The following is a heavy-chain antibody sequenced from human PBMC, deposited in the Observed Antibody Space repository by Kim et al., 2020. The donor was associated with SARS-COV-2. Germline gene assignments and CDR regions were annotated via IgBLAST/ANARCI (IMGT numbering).Heavy chain of an antibody. J-gene: IGHJ3*02. Sequence: GGSLRLSCAASGFTFSGSAMHWVRQASGKGLEWVGRIRSKTNNYATAYAASVEGRFTISRDDSKTTAYLQMNSLKTEDTAVYYCTRHTDAFDIWGQGTMV. CDR2: IRSKTNNYAT. CDR3: TRHTDAFDI. CDR1: GFTFSGSA. V-gene: IGHV3-73*01.